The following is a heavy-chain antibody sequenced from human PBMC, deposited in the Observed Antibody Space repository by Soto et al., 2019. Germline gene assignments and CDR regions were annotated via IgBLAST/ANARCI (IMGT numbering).Heavy chain of an antibody. J-gene: IGHJ5*02. Sequence: PSETLSLTCTVSGGSISSGGYYWSWIRQHPGKGLEWIGYIYYSGSAYYNPSLKSRVTISVDTSKNQFSLRLSSVTAADTAVYYCARDAGGWYQLLSPGFDPWGQGTLVTVSS. CDR1: GGSISSGGYY. CDR3: ARDAGGWYQLLSPGFDP. V-gene: IGHV4-31*03. D-gene: IGHD2-2*01. CDR2: IYYSGSA.